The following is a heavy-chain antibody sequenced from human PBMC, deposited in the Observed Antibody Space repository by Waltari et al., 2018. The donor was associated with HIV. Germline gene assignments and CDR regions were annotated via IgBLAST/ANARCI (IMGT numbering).Heavy chain of an antibody. D-gene: IGHD2-15*01. V-gene: IGHV3-7*01. Sequence: EVEVVESGGGLVQPGGSLRLSCAVSAVPFRSSGMSWVRLAPGNGLAWVANINQDGSESYYVGSVEGRFTISRDNTKNLLYLQMNSLRAEDTAVYYCAREGGRDCSGGSCYIDYWGQGTLVTVSS. CDR2: INQDGSES. J-gene: IGHJ4*02. CDR1: AVPFRSSG. CDR3: AREGGRDCSGGSCYIDY.